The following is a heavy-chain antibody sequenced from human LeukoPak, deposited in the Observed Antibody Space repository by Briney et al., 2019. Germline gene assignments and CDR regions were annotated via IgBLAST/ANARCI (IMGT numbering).Heavy chain of an antibody. CDR3: SKARYYYDSSGPTDY. Sequence: GGSLSLSCAASGFTYSSYAMSWVREAPGEGLEWVSANSGSGGSTYYADSVKGRFTISRDNSNNTLYLQMNSLRAEDTAVYYCSKARYYYDSSGPTDYWGQGTLVTVSS. CDR1: GFTYSSYA. CDR2: NSGSGGST. J-gene: IGHJ4*02. D-gene: IGHD3-22*01. V-gene: IGHV3-23*01.